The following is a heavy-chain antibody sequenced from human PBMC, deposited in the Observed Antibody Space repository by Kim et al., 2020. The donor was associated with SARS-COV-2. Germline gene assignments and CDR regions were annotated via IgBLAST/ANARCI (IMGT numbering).Heavy chain of an antibody. V-gene: IGHV3-11*01. D-gene: IGHD3-22*01. Sequence: GGSLRLSCAASGFTFSDYYMSWIRQAPGKGLEWVSYISSSGSTIYYADSVKGRFTISRDNAKNSLYLQMNSLRAEDTAVYYCARDQGAVEGRYDSSGYQFDYWGQGTLVTVSS. J-gene: IGHJ4*02. CDR2: ISSSGSTI. CDR1: GFTFSDYY. CDR3: ARDQGAVEGRYDSSGYQFDY.